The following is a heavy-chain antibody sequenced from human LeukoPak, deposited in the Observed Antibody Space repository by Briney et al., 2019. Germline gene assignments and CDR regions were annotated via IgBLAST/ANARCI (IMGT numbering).Heavy chain of an antibody. D-gene: IGHD3-10*01. Sequence: GGSLRLSCAASGFTFSSYAMHWVRQAPGKGLEWVAVISYDGSNKYYADFVKGRFTISRDNSKNTLYLQMNSLRAEDTAVYYCARDWGYYGSGSYYPDYWGQGTLVTVSS. CDR2: ISYDGSNK. V-gene: IGHV3-30*04. CDR1: GFTFSSYA. CDR3: ARDWGYYGSGSYYPDY. J-gene: IGHJ4*02.